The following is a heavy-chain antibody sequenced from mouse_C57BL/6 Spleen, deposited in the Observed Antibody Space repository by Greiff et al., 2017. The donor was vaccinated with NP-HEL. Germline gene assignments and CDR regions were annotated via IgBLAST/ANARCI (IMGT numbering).Heavy chain of an antibody. D-gene: IGHD2-5*01. J-gene: IGHJ4*01. Sequence: EVKLVESGPELVKPGASVKIPCKASGYTFTDYNMDWVKQSHGKSLEWIGDINPNNGGTIYNQKFKGKATLTVDKSSSTAYMELRSLTSEDTAVYYCARGSSYYSNYDAMDYWGQGTSVTVSS. CDR3: ARGSSYYSNYDAMDY. CDR2: INPNNGGT. CDR1: GYTFTDYN. V-gene: IGHV1-18*01.